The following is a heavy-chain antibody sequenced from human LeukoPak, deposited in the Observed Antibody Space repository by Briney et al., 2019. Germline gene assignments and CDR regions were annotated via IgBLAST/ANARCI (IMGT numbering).Heavy chain of an antibody. D-gene: IGHD6-19*01. J-gene: IGHJ5*02. CDR1: GGSISSYY. CDR2: IYYSGST. Sequence: PSETLSLTCTVSGGSISSYYWSWIRQPPGKGLEWIGYIYYSGSTNYNPSLKSRVTISVDTSKNQFSLKLSSVTAADTAVYYCARHLHSRGWYSNWFDPWGQGTLVTVSS. CDR3: ARHLHSRGWYSNWFDP. V-gene: IGHV4-59*08.